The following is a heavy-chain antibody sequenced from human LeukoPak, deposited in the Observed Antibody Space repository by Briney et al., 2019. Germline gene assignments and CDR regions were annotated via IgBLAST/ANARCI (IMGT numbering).Heavy chain of an antibody. V-gene: IGHV4-34*01. Sequence: PSETLSLTCAVYGGSFSGCYWSWIRQSPGKGLEWIAYIDYSGITNYNPSLKSRVTISLDMSKNQFSLNVRSVTAADTAVYYCVRVLGSGWTGFDNWGQGTLVIVSS. CDR2: IDYSGIT. CDR1: GGSFSGCY. CDR3: VRVLGSGWTGFDN. J-gene: IGHJ4*02. D-gene: IGHD6-19*01.